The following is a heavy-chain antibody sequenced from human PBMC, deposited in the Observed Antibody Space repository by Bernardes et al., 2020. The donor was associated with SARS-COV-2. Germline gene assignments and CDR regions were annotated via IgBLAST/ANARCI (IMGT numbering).Heavy chain of an antibody. CDR1: GYTFTSYG. Sequence: SVKVSCKASGYTFTSYGISWVRQAPGQGREWMGWISAYNGNTNYAQKLQGRVTMTTDTSTSTAYMELRSLRSDDTAVDYGAREGCSSTSCFNWFDPWGQGTLVTVSS. CDR3: AREGCSSTSCFNWFDP. D-gene: IGHD2-2*01. J-gene: IGHJ5*02. CDR2: ISAYNGNT. V-gene: IGHV1-18*01.